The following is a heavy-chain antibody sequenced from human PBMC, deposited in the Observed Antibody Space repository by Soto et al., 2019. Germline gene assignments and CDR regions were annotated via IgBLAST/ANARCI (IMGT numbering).Heavy chain of an antibody. CDR1: GFTFSIYG. V-gene: IGHV3-33*01. CDR3: ARHNSGWSDY. J-gene: IGHJ4*02. Sequence: GGSLRLSCAASGFTFSIYGMHWVRQAPGKGLEWVAVIWHDGSTKYYADSVKGRFTISRDNSKNALYLQMNSLRAEDTAVYYCARHNSGWSDYWGQGTLVTVSS. CDR2: IWHDGSTK. D-gene: IGHD6-19*01.